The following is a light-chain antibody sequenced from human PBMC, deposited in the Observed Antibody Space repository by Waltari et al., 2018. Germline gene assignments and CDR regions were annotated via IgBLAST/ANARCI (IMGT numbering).Light chain of an antibody. CDR2: KAS. Sequence: DIQMTQSPSTLSASVGDRVTITCRASQSISSWLAGYQQKPGKAPKRLIYKASRLESGVPSRFSGSGSETEFTLTISSLQPDDFATYYCQQYKSYPLTFGGGTKVEIK. V-gene: IGKV1-5*03. CDR3: QQYKSYPLT. J-gene: IGKJ4*01. CDR1: QSISSW.